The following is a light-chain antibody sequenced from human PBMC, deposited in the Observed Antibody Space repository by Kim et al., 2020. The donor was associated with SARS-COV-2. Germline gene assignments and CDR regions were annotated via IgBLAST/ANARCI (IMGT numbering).Light chain of an antibody. J-gene: IGKJ2*01. Sequence: SVSPGERATLSCRASQSVSSDLAWYQQKPGQAPRLLIYGASTRATGFPARFSGSGSGTEFTLTISSLQSADFAVYYCQQYNNWLYTFGQGTKLEI. CDR3: QQYNNWLYT. V-gene: IGKV3-15*01. CDR1: QSVSSD. CDR2: GAS.